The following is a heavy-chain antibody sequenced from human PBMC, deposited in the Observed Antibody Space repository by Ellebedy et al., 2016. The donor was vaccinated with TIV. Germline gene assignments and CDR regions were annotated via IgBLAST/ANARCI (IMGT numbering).Heavy chain of an antibody. CDR3: ARGISYYYYGMDV. Sequence: GESLKISCTDSRFTVSDYALNWVRQAPGKGLEWVSRISNSGGLTFYADSVKGRFTISRDNSKNTLYLQMNSLRAEDTAVYYCARGISYYYYGMDVWGQGTTVTVSS. CDR2: ISNSGGLT. CDR1: RFTVSDYA. J-gene: IGHJ6*02. D-gene: IGHD2-21*01. V-gene: IGHV3-23*01.